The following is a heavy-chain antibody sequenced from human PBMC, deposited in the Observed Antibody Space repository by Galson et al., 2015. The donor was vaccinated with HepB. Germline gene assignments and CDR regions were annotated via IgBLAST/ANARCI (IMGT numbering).Heavy chain of an antibody. D-gene: IGHD3-10*01. V-gene: IGHV4-39*01. CDR1: GGSISSSSYY. Sequence: SETLSLTCTVSGGSISSSSYYWGWIRQPPGKGLEWIGSIYYSGSTYYNPSLKSRVTISVDTSKNQFSLKLSSVTAADTAVYYCAGLRGVRGVIRYYFDYWGQGTLVTVSS. J-gene: IGHJ4*02. CDR2: IYYSGST. CDR3: AGLRGVRGVIRYYFDY.